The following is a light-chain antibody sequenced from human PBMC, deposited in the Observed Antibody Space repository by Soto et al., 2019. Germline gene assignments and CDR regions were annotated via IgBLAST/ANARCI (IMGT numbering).Light chain of an antibody. CDR3: QQYNDWPPIT. CDR2: YAS. V-gene: IGKV3-15*01. Sequence: EIIMTQSPATLSVSPGERATLSCRASHSVSNNLAWYQQKPGQAPRLLIYYASTRATGIPARFSGSGSGTEFTLTISSLQSEDFALYYCQQYNDWPPITCGQGTRLEV. CDR1: HSVSNN. J-gene: IGKJ5*01.